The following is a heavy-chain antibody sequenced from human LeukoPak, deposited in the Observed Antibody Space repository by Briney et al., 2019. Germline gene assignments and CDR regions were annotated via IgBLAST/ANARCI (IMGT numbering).Heavy chain of an antibody. D-gene: IGHD6-13*01. CDR3: AREGVSSSWYDY. CDR2: IYYSGST. J-gene: IGHJ4*02. Sequence: PSETLSLTCTVSGGSISSSSYYWGWIRQPPGKGLEWIGSIYYSGSTYYNPSLKSRVTISVDTSKNQFSLKLSSVTAADTAVYYCAREGVSSSWYDYWGQGTLVTVSS. V-gene: IGHV4-39*07. CDR1: GGSISSSSYY.